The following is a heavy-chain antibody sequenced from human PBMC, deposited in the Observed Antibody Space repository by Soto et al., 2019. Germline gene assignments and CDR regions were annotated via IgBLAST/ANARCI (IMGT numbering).Heavy chain of an antibody. J-gene: IGHJ4*02. CDR1: GFTVSSNY. CDR3: AREIPDIAVAVRGLDY. V-gene: IGHV3-66*01. D-gene: IGHD6-19*01. Sequence: EVQLVESGGGLVQPGGSLRLSCAASGFTVSSNYMSWVRQAPGKGLEWVSVIYSGGSTYYADSVKGRFTISRDNSKNTLYLQMTSLRAEDTAVYYCAREIPDIAVAVRGLDYWGQGTLVTVSS. CDR2: IYSGGST.